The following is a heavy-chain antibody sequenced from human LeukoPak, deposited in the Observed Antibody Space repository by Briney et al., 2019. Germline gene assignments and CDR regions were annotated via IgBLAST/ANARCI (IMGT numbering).Heavy chain of an antibody. V-gene: IGHV4-34*01. D-gene: IGHD3-22*01. J-gene: IGHJ4*02. Sequence: SETLSLTCAVYGGSFSGYYWSWIRQPPGKGLEWIGEINHSGSTNYNPPLKSRVTISVDTSKNQFSLKLSSVTAADTAVYYCARAPRVYYYDSSGYGRGPFDYWGQGTLVTVSS. CDR1: GGSFSGYY. CDR2: INHSGST. CDR3: ARAPRVYYYDSSGYGRGPFDY.